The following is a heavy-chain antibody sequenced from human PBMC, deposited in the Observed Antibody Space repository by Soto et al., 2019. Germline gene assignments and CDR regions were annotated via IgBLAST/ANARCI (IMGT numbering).Heavy chain of an antibody. CDR3: ASQKLDVPAFFDY. CDR1: EGSINNHHYC. J-gene: IGHJ4*02. CDR2: ISYSGTT. D-gene: IGHD1-7*01. Sequence: SVMLSLPHSVSEGSINNHHYCWGRDPQPPGKGLEWIGSISYSGTTYFNPSLKSRVVKSVDTSRNQFSLRLTSVTAADTAVYYCASQKLDVPAFFDYWGQGILVTV. V-gene: IGHV4-39*01.